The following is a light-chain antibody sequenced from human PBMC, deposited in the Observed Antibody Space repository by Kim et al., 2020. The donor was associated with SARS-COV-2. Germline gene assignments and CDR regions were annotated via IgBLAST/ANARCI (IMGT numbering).Light chain of an antibody. J-gene: IGLJ3*02. CDR3: QAWDSSFLV. CDR2: QDS. CDR1: KLGDKY. V-gene: IGLV3-1*01. Sequence: SYELTQPPSVSVSPGQTASITCSGDKLGDKYACWYQQKPGQSPVLVIYQDSKRPSGIPERFSGSNSGNTATLTISGTQAMDEADYYCQAWDSSFLVFGGG.